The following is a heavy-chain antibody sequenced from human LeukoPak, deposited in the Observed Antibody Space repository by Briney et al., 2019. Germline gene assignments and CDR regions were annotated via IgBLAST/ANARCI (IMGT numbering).Heavy chain of an antibody. CDR1: GYTFTGYY. CDR2: INPNSGGT. Sequence: GSVKVSCKASGYTFTGYYMHWVRQAPGQGLEWMGWINPNSGGTNYAQKFQGRVTMTRDTSISTAYMELSRLRSDDTAVYYCARIAGYDFYGMDVWGQGTTVTVSS. CDR3: ARIAGYDFYGMDV. D-gene: IGHD5-12*01. J-gene: IGHJ6*02. V-gene: IGHV1-2*02.